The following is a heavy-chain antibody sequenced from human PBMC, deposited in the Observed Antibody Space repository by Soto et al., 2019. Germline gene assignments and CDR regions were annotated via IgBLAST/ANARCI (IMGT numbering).Heavy chain of an antibody. CDR1: GLSCAGYY. CDR2: SNHSGST. D-gene: IGHD6-19*01. V-gene: IGHV4-34*01. J-gene: IGHJ4*02. CDR3: ARVHDSSGHLDY. Sequence: HVQLQQWGAGLLKPSETLSLTCAVYGLSCAGYYWSWIRQPPGKGLEWLGESNHSGSTNYYPSLKSRVTISVDMSKTQFSLKLSSVTAADTAVYYCARVHDSSGHLDYWGQGSLVTVSS.